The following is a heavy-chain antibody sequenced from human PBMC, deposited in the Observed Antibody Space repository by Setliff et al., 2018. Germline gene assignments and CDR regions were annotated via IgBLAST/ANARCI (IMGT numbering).Heavy chain of an antibody. CDR2: IKVDIDTT. V-gene: IGHV1-46*01. Sequence: GASVKVSCKASGYTFTSYYIHWVRRAPGQGLEWMGVIKVDIDTTDYAQKFQGRVTMTRDTSTSTVYMEMSSLRSEDTALYYCAREPQHSGAFDIWGQGTMVTVSS. D-gene: IGHD3-10*01. CDR3: AREPQHSGAFDI. J-gene: IGHJ3*02. CDR1: GYTFTSYY.